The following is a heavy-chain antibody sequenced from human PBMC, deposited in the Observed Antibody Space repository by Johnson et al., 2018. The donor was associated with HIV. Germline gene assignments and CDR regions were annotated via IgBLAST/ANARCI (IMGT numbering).Heavy chain of an antibody. CDR3: AKEDPITMIPRYAFDI. Sequence: VQLVESGGGVVQPGRYLRLSCAASGFTFDDYAMHWVRQAPGKGLEWVSGISWNSGSIGYADSVKGRFTISRDNSKNTLYLQMNSLRAEDTAVYYCAKEDPITMIPRYAFDIWGQGTMVTVSS. CDR2: ISWNSGSI. D-gene: IGHD3-22*01. J-gene: IGHJ3*02. CDR1: GFTFDDYA. V-gene: IGHV3-9*01.